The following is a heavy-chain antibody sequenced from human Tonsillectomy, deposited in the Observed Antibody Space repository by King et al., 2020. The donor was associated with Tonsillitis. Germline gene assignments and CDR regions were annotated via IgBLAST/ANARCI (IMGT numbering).Heavy chain of an antibody. CDR1: GFSLSTSGVG. CDR3: APLTIMMRFGGAQPVDY. J-gene: IGHJ4*02. V-gene: IGHV2-5*01. CDR2: IYLTDDK. Sequence: TLKESGPTLVKPTQTLTLTCTFSGFSLSTSGVGVGWIRQPPGKALEWLALIYLTDDKRYSPSLKTRLTITKDTSKNQVVLTMTNMDPVDTATYYRAPLTIMMRFGGAQPVDYWGQGTPVTVSS. D-gene: IGHD3-16*01.